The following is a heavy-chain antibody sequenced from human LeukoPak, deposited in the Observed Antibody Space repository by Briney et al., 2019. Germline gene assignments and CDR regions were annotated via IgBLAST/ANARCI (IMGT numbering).Heavy chain of an antibody. CDR3: ANLGTLAAAGNPD. V-gene: IGHV3-53*01. Sequence: GGSLRLSCTVSGFTVSSNSMSWVRQAPGKGLEWVSFIYSDNTHYSDSVKGRFTISRDNSKNTLYLQMNSLRAEDTAVYYCANLGTLAAAGNPDWGQGTLVTVSS. CDR1: GFTVSSNS. CDR2: IYSDNT. D-gene: IGHD6-13*01. J-gene: IGHJ4*02.